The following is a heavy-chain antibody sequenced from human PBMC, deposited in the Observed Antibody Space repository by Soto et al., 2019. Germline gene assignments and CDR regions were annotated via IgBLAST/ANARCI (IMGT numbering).Heavy chain of an antibody. CDR3: ARQSQSAPITICGVARRWFDP. V-gene: IGHV5-51*01. J-gene: IGHJ5*02. Sequence: GESLKISCTGSGYSFTSYWIGWVRQMPGKGPQRLGIIYPGDADTRYSPSFQGQVTISADKCISTAYLQWSSLKASDTAMYYCARQSQSAPITICGVARRWFDPWGQGTLVTVSS. CDR1: GYSFTSYW. D-gene: IGHD3-3*01. CDR2: IYPGDADT.